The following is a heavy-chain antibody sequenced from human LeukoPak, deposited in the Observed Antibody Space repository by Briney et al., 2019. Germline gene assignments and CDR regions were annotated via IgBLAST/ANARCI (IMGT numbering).Heavy chain of an antibody. CDR3: ARAGLGELSHHYYYYYMDV. J-gene: IGHJ6*03. V-gene: IGHV1-3*01. D-gene: IGHD3-16*02. CDR1: GYTFTTST. CDR2: INAGNDNT. Sequence: GASVKVSCKASGYTFTTSTMHWVRQVPGQRLEWMGCINAGNDNTEFSERFQGRVTITTDESTSTAYMELSSLRSEDTAVYYCARAGLGELSHHYYYYYMDVWGKGTTVTVSS.